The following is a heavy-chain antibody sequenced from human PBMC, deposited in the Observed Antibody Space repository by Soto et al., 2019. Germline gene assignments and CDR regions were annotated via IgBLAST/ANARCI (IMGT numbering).Heavy chain of an antibody. Sequence: GGSLRLSCAASGFTFSSYEMNWVRQAPGKGLEWVSYISSSGSTIYYADSVKGRFTISRDNAKNSLYLQMNSLRAEDTAVYYCATTQPQYCSSTSCYIPPQDYYYGMDVWGQGTTVTV. CDR3: ATTQPQYCSSTSCYIPPQDYYYGMDV. D-gene: IGHD2-2*02. J-gene: IGHJ6*02. CDR1: GFTFSSYE. CDR2: ISSSGSTI. V-gene: IGHV3-48*03.